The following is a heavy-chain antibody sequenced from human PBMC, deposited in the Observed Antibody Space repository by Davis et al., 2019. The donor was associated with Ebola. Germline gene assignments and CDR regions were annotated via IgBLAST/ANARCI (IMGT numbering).Heavy chain of an antibody. Sequence: GESLMISCKGSGYKFSDHYIAWVRQMPGKGLEWMGSIYARESDIRYSPSFQGQVTISADKSINTAYLQWSSLKASDTAMYYCAREDDGMDVWGPGTTVTVSS. J-gene: IGHJ6*02. CDR2: IYARESDI. V-gene: IGHV5-51*01. CDR3: AREDDGMDV. CDR1: GYKFSDHY.